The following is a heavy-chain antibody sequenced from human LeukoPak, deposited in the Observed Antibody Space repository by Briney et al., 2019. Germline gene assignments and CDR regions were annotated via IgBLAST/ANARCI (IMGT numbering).Heavy chain of an antibody. CDR2: IYYSGST. CDR1: GGSISSSDYY. Sequence: SETLSLTCTVSGGSISSSDYYWGWIRQPPGKGLEWIGSIYYSGSTCYNPSLKSRVTISVDTSKNQFSLKLSPVTAADTAVYFCASCSYYYFYMDVWGKGTTVTVSS. V-gene: IGHV4-39*01. D-gene: IGHD2-21*01. CDR3: ASCSYYYFYMDV. J-gene: IGHJ6*03.